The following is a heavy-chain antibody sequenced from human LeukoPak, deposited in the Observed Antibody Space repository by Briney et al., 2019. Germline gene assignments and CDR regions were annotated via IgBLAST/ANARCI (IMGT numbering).Heavy chain of an antibody. V-gene: IGHV3-74*01. Sequence: PGGSLRLSCAASGFTFSSYEMNWVRQAPGKGLVWVSRIKSDGSTTTYADSVKGRFTISRDNAKNTLYLQMNSLRAEDTAVYYCARVVDTHFDYWGQGTLVTVSS. CDR3: ARVVDTHFDY. CDR1: GFTFSSYE. J-gene: IGHJ4*02. CDR2: IKSDGSTT. D-gene: IGHD5-18*01.